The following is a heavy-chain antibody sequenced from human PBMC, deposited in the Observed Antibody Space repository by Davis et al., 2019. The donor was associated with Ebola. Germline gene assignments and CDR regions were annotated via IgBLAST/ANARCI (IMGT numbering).Heavy chain of an antibody. CDR3: TVVVAANLDY. D-gene: IGHD2-15*01. J-gene: IGHJ4*02. CDR2: IRSKANSYAT. Sequence: GESLKISCAASGFTFSGSAMHWVRQASGKGLEWVGRIRSKANSYATAYAASVKGRFTISRDDSKNKAYLQMNSLKTEDTAVYYCTVVVAANLDYWGQGTLVTVSS. V-gene: IGHV3-73*01. CDR1: GFTFSGSA.